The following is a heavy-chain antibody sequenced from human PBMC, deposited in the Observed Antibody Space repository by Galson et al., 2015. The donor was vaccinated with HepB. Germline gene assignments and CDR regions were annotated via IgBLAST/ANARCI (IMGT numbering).Heavy chain of an antibody. V-gene: IGHV3-74*01. J-gene: IGHJ5*02. CDR2: INSDGSST. CDR1: GFTFSSYW. D-gene: IGHD1-20*01. Sequence: LRLSCAASGFTFSSYWMHWVRQAPGKGLVWVSRINSDGSSTSYADSVKGRFTISRDNAKNTLYLQMNSLRAEDTAVYSCARDLDITGDNWFDPWGQGTLVTVSS. CDR3: ARDLDITGDNWFDP.